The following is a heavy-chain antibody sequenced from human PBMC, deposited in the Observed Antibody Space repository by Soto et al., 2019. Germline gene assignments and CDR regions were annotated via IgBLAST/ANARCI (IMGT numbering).Heavy chain of an antibody. J-gene: IGHJ4*02. CDR3: AITADGYDLPALDY. V-gene: IGHV1-69*02. CDR2: IIPILGIA. CDR1: VGTFSSNT. Sequence: ASVKVSCKASVGTFSSNTISWVRQAPGQGLEWMGRIIPILGIANYAQKFQGRVTITADKSMSTAYMELSSLRSEDTAVYYCAITADGYDLPALDYWGQGTLVTVSS. D-gene: IGHD5-12*01.